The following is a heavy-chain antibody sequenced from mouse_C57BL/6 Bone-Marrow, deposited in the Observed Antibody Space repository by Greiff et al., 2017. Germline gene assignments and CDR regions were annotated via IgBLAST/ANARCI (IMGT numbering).Heavy chain of an antibody. CDR2: IRSKSNNYAT. Sequence: EVQLVESGGGLVQPKGSLKLSCAASGFSFNTYAMNWVRQAPGKGLEWVARIRSKSNNYATYYADSVKDRFTISRDDSESMLYLQMNNLKTEDTAMYYCVRHEAGYPWYFDVWGTGTTVTVSS. CDR1: GFSFNTYA. V-gene: IGHV10-1*01. CDR3: VRHEAGYPWYFDV. J-gene: IGHJ1*03.